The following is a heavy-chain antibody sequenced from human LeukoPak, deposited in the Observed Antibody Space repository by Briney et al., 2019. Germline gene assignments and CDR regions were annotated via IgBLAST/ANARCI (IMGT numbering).Heavy chain of an antibody. J-gene: IGHJ6*03. D-gene: IGHD3-10*01. CDR3: ARRPGMVRGVRFYMDV. Sequence: SETLSLTCTVSGGSISSSSYYWGWIRQPPGKGLKWIGSIYYSGSTYYNPSLKSRVTISVDTSKNQFSLKLSSVTAADTAVYYCARRPGMVRGVRFYMDVWGKGTTVTISS. CDR2: IYYSGST. CDR1: GGSISSSSYY. V-gene: IGHV4-39*07.